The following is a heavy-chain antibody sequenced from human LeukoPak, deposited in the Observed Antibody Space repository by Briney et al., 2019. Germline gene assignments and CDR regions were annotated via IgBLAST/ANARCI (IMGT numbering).Heavy chain of an antibody. Sequence: GGSLRLSCAASGFTFSNYAMNWVRQAPGKGLEWVSSISSSSSYIYYADSVKGRFTISRDNAKNSLYLQMNSLRAEDTAVYYCARDSDGSGSFWGQGTLVTVSS. CDR2: ISSSSSYI. CDR3: ARDSDGSGSF. CDR1: GFTFSNYA. V-gene: IGHV3-21*01. J-gene: IGHJ4*02. D-gene: IGHD3-10*01.